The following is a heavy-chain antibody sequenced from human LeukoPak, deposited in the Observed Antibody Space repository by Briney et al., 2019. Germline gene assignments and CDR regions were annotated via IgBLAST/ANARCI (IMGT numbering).Heavy chain of an antibody. D-gene: IGHD3-3*01. J-gene: IGHJ3*02. CDR1: GDSISSYY. CDR2: IYYSGST. V-gene: IGHV4-59*08. Sequence: SETLSLTCTVSGDSISSYYWSWIRQPPGKGLEWIGYIYYSGSTNYNPSLKSRVTISVDTSKNQFSLKLSSVTAADTAVYFCARHTNRLDAFYIWGQGTMVTVSS. CDR3: ARHTNRLDAFYI.